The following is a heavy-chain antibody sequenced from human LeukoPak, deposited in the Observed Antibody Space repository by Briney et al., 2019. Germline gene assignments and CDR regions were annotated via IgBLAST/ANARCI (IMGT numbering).Heavy chain of an antibody. CDR2: ISGSGGST. D-gene: IGHD6-19*01. V-gene: IGHV3-23*01. J-gene: IGHJ6*02. CDR3: AKGIAVAGLNYYYYGMDV. CDR1: GFTFSGYT. Sequence: GGSLRLSCAASGFTFSGYTMSWVRQAPGKGLEWVSAISGSGGSTYYADSVKGRFTISRDNSKNTLYLQMNSLRAEDTAVYYCAKGIAVAGLNYYYYGMDVWGQGTTVTVSS.